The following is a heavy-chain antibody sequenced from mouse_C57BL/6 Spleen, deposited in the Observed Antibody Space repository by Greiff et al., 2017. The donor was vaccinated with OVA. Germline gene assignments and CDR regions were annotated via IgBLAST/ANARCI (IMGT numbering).Heavy chain of an antibody. CDR2: IYPGSGST. D-gene: IGHD3-2*02. CDR3: ARSTAQATWVAY. J-gene: IGHJ3*01. V-gene: IGHV1-55*01. CDR1: GYTFTSYW. Sequence: QVQLQQPGAELVKPGASVKMSCKASGYTFTSYWITWVKQRPGQGLEWIGDIYPGSGSTNYNEKFKSKATLTVDTSSSTAYMQLSSLTSEDSAVXYCARSTAQATWVAYWGQGTLVTVSA.